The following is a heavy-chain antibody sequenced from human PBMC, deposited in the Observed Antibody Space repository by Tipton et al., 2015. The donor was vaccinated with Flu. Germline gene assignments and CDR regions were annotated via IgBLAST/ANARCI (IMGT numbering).Heavy chain of an antibody. D-gene: IGHD3-22*01. CDR3: AREKIPASYYYDSSGYTNYFDL. J-gene: IGHJ4*02. CDR1: GDSISSDYY. V-gene: IGHV4-38-2*02. Sequence: TLSLTCAVSGDSISSDYYWGWIRQFPGKGLEWIGTVSRPGSTVYNPSLKSRVTISIDTSKNQFSLNMKSVTAADMAVYYCAREKIPASYYYDSSGYTNYFDLWGQGTLVTVSS. CDR2: VSRPGST.